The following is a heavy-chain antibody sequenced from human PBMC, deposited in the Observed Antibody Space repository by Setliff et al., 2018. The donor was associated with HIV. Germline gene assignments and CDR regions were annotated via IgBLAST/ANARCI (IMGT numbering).Heavy chain of an antibody. V-gene: IGHV4-34*01. CDR3: ARRRGPMVRGVDPAPSFFFDY. CDR1: GAPLNGFF. Sequence: SETLSLTCAGYGAPLNGFFWSWVRQRPERGLEWIGEVNHSGTTNYNPSLKSRVTISVDTSKNQFSLRVKSVTAGDTGLYFCARRRGPMVRGVDPAPSFFFDYWGQGTPVTVSS. D-gene: IGHD3-10*01. J-gene: IGHJ4*02. CDR2: VNHSGTT.